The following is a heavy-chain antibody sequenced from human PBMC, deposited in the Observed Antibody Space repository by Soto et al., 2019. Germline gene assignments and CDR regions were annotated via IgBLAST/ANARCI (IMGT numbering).Heavy chain of an antibody. CDR1: GGSISSYY. V-gene: IGHV4-59*01. CDR3: AGLYSSSPFFNY. Sequence: SETLSLTCTVSGGSISSYYWIWIRQPPGKGLEWIGYIYYSGSTHYNPSLKSRVTISVDTSKNQFSLKLSSVTAADTAVYYCAGLYSSSPFFNYWGQGTLVTVSS. D-gene: IGHD6-6*01. CDR2: IYYSGST. J-gene: IGHJ4*02.